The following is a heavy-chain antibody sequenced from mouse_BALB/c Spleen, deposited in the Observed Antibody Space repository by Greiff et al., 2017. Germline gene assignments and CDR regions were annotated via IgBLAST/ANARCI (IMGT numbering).Heavy chain of an antibody. CDR3: TRAMTLYAMDY. Sequence: QVQLQQPGAGLVTPGASVKLSCTASGFTFTSYSMSWVRQTPGQGLEWMGGINPSNGGTNYNEMFKRKATLTVDNSTSTAYMQLSSLTSEDSAVYYCTRAMTLYAMDYWGQGTSVTVSS. J-gene: IGHJ4*01. CDR2: INPSNGGT. V-gene: IGHV1S81*02. CDR1: GFTFTSYS.